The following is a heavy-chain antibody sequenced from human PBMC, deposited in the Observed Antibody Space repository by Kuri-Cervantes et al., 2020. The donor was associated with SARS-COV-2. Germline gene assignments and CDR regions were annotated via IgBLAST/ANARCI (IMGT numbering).Heavy chain of an antibody. Sequence: GGSLRLSCAASGFTFSSYSMNWVRRAPGKGLEWAAVIWYDGSNKYYADSVKGRFTISRDNSKNTLYLQMNSLRAEDTAVYYCARAKQWLAAHFDYWGQGTLVTVSS. V-gene: IGHV3-33*08. J-gene: IGHJ4*02. D-gene: IGHD6-19*01. CDR3: ARAKQWLAAHFDY. CDR2: IWYDGSNK. CDR1: GFTFSSYS.